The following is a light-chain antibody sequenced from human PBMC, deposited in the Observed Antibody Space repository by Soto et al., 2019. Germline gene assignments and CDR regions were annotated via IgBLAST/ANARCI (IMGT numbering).Light chain of an antibody. CDR1: QSLGSGY. J-gene: IGKJ1*01. CDR2: DAT. CDR3: QQYAHLPVT. V-gene: IGKV3-20*01. Sequence: VVLTQSPVTLSVSPGERATLSCRASQSLGSGYLAWYQQKPGQAPRLLIYDATSGATGIPDRFSGSGSGTDLALTISRLEAEDSAVYYCQQYAHLPVTFGQGTKVEI.